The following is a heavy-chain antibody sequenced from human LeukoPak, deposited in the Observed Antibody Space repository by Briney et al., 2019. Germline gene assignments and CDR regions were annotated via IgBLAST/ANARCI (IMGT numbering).Heavy chain of an antibody. D-gene: IGHD3-22*01. J-gene: IGHJ4*02. CDR1: VYTFTNYY. V-gene: IGHV1-46*01. CDR3: EVVPNY. Sequence: ASVTVSYKASVYTFTNYYMQWVRQAPGQGLEWVGIINPSDGSTSSAQKFQGRVTMTRDSSTSTVYMELSSLRSEDTAVYYCEVVPNYWGQGTLVTVSS. CDR2: INPSDGST.